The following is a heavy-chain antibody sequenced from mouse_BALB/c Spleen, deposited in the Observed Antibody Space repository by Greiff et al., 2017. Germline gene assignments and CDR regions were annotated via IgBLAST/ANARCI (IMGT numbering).Heavy chain of an antibody. D-gene: IGHD2-1*01. CDR2: IYPSDSYT. J-gene: IGHJ2*01. V-gene: IGHV1-69*02. Sequence: VQLQQPGAELVRPGASVKLSCKASGYTFTSYWINWVKQRPGQGLEWIGNIYPSDSYTNYNPKFKDKATLTVDNSSSTAYMQLSSPTSEDTAVYYCTRPYGNYDDYIDYWGQGTTLTVSS. CDR1: GYTFTSYW. CDR3: TRPYGNYDDYIDY.